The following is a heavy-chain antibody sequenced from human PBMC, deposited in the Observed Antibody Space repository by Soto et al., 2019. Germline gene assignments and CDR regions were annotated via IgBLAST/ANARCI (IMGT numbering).Heavy chain of an antibody. CDR3: AKIPVGAGAFDI. Sequence: GGSLRLSCAASGFTFSGYAMSWVRQAPGKGLEWVSAISGSGGSTYYADSVKGRFTISRDNSKNTLYLQMNSMRAEDTAVYYCAKIPVGAGAFDIWGQGTMVTVSS. V-gene: IGHV3-23*01. CDR2: ISGSGGST. J-gene: IGHJ3*02. CDR1: GFTFSGYA. D-gene: IGHD1-26*01.